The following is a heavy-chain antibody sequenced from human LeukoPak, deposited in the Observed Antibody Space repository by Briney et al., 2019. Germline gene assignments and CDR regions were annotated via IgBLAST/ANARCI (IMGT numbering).Heavy chain of an antibody. V-gene: IGHV1-69*04. D-gene: IGHD2-2*03. CDR3: ARVWIDAFDI. CDR2: IIPIFGIA. Sequence: SVKVSCKASGGTFSSYAISWVRQAPGQGLEWMGRIIPIFGIANYAQKFQGRVTITADNTTSTANMELSSLRSEDTAVYYCARVWIDAFDIWGQGTMVTVSS. CDR1: GGTFSSYA. J-gene: IGHJ3*02.